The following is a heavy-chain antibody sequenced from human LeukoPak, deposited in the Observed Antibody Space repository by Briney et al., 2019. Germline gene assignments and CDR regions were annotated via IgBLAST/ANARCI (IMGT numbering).Heavy chain of an antibody. CDR2: ISSTSSYI. V-gene: IGHV3-21*01. Sequence: GGSLRLSCAASGFTLSNYSMNWVRQAPGKGLEWVAFISSTSSYIFYADSMKGRFTISRDNAKNSLYLQMNSLRADDTAVYYCARDLAYGDDGLWGQGTLVTVSS. CDR3: ARDLAYGDDGL. D-gene: IGHD4-17*01. CDR1: GFTLSNYS. J-gene: IGHJ4*02.